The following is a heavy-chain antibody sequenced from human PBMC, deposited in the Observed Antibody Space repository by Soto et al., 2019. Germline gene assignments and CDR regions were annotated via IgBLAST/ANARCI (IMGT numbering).Heavy chain of an antibody. V-gene: IGHV3-23*01. CDR3: AKGVTMIRGALYYGMDV. J-gene: IGHJ6*02. CDR1: GFILSNFA. Sequence: PGGSLRLSCAASGFILSNFAMSWVRQAPGKGLEWVSAISGSGGSTYYADSVKGRFTISRDNSKNTLFLQVNSLRAEDTAVYYCAKGVTMIRGALYYGMDVWGQGTTVTVSS. D-gene: IGHD3-10*01. CDR2: ISGSGGST.